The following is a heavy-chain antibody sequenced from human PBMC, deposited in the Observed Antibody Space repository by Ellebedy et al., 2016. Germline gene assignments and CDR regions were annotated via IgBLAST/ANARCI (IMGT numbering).Heavy chain of an antibody. Sequence: SETLSLTCTVSGGSISSYYWSWIRQPPGKGLEWIGYIYYSGSTNYNPSLKSRVTISVDTSKNQFPLKLSSVTAADTAVYYCARPGIAVAGMRYFQHWGQGTLVTVSS. V-gene: IGHV4-59*12. CDR2: IYYSGST. J-gene: IGHJ1*01. D-gene: IGHD6-19*01. CDR1: GGSISSYY. CDR3: ARPGIAVAGMRYFQH.